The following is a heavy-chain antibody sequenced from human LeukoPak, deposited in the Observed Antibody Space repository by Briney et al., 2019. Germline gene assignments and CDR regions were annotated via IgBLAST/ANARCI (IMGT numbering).Heavy chain of an antibody. V-gene: IGHV3-21*01. D-gene: IGHD3-22*01. CDR3: ARQYYYDSSAKTMDV. CDR1: GFTLSSYS. Sequence: MAGGSLRLSCAASGFTLSSYSMNWVRQAPGKGLEWVSSISSSSSYIYYADSVKGRFSISRGNAKNSLYLQMSSLRAEDTAVYYCARQYYYDSSAKTMDVWGQGTTVTVSS. CDR2: ISSSSSYI. J-gene: IGHJ6*02.